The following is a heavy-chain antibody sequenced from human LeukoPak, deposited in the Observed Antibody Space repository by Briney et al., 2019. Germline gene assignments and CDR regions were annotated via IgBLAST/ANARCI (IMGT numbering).Heavy chain of an antibody. CDR3: ARSARLMKGVVEVTALDD. CDR2: MSSATTNI. J-gene: IGHJ4*02. CDR1: GFTFSSYS. Sequence: GGSLRLSCAASGFTFSSYSMNWVRQAPGKGLEWVSSMSSATTNIYYADSVKGRFTISRDNAKNSLSLQMNSLIAEDTAVYYCARSARLMKGVVEVTALDDWGQGTLVTVSS. V-gene: IGHV3-21*01. D-gene: IGHD3-3*01.